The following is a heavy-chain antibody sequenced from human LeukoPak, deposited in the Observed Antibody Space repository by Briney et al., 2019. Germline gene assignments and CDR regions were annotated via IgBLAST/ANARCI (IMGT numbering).Heavy chain of an antibody. V-gene: IGHV3-23*01. CDR3: AKDPRPKYYYDSSGYYYGLDY. D-gene: IGHD3-22*01. CDR1: GFTFSSYA. Sequence: PGGSLRLSCAASGFTFSSYAMSWVRQAPWKGLEWVSAISGSGGSTYYADSVKGRFTISRDNSKNTLYLQMNSLRAEDTAVYYCAKDPRPKYYYDSSGYYYGLDYWGQGTLVTVSS. J-gene: IGHJ4*02. CDR2: ISGSGGST.